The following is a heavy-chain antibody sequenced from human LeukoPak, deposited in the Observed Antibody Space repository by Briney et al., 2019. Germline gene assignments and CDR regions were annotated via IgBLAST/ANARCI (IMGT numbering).Heavy chain of an antibody. CDR2: IYYSGST. CDR3: ARLSRLWFGETYYYYYYYMDV. V-gene: IGHV4-59*12. Sequence: PSETLSLTCTVSGGSISSYYWSWIRQPPGKGLEWIGYIYYSGSTNYNPSLKSRVTISVDTSKNQFSLKLSSVTAADTAVYYCARLSRLWFGETYYYYYYYMDVWGKGTTVTISS. CDR1: GGSISSYY. D-gene: IGHD3-10*01. J-gene: IGHJ6*03.